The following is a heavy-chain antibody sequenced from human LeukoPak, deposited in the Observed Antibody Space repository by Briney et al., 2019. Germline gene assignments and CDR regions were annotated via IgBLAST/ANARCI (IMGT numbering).Heavy chain of an antibody. Sequence: GGSLRLSCAASGFTFSSYSMNWVRQAPGKGLEWVSYISSSSSTIYYADSVKGRFTISRDNAKNSLYLQMNSLRAEDTAVYYCARVGGYYDILGTYYYYYMDVWGKGTTVTVSS. CDR1: GFTFSSYS. J-gene: IGHJ6*03. CDR3: ARVGGYYDILGTYYYYYMDV. V-gene: IGHV3-48*01. CDR2: ISSSSSTI. D-gene: IGHD3-9*01.